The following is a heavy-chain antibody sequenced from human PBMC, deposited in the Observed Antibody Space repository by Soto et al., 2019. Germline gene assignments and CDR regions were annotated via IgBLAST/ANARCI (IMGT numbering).Heavy chain of an antibody. Sequence: GGSLRLSCAASGFTFSSYWMSWVRQAPGKGLEWVANIKQDGSEKYYVDSVKGRFTISRDNAKNSLYLQMNSLRAEDTAEYYWASPYGSSTSCSSGPFDNWGQGTLVTVSS. CDR1: GFTFSSYW. D-gene: IGHD2-2*01. V-gene: IGHV3-7*01. CDR2: IKQDGSEK. J-gene: IGHJ4*02. CDR3: ASPYGSSTSCSSGPFDN.